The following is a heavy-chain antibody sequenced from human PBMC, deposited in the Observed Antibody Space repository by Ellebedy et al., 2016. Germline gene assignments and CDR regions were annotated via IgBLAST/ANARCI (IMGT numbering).Heavy chain of an antibody. V-gene: IGHV4-4*07. CDR1: GGSMSRYY. CDR3: ARGPLTPHFPYSYYGLDV. J-gene: IGHJ6*02. D-gene: IGHD2/OR15-2a*01. Sequence: SETLSLXXNVSGGSMSRYYWSWLRQPAGKALEWIGHIYSSGATHHNPSLKSRLTLSVAPSKNYFSLKMTSMTAADTAIYYCARGPLTPHFPYSYYGLDVWGLGTTVTVSS. CDR2: IYSSGAT.